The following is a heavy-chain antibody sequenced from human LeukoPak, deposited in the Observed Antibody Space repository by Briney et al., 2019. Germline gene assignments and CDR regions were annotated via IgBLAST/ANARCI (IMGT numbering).Heavy chain of an antibody. D-gene: IGHD5-18*01. CDR2: INQSERT. J-gene: IGHJ3*02. CDR1: GGSFSGYY. Sequence: SGSLSLTCAVYGGSFSGYYWSWIRQVPGKGLEWIGEINQSERTNYNPSLKSRVTISVDTSKNQISLRLSFVTATDTAMYYCARGWFGFWHDSYADDNAFDIWGQGAIVTVSS. CDR3: ARGWFGFWHDSYADDNAFDI. V-gene: IGHV4-34*01.